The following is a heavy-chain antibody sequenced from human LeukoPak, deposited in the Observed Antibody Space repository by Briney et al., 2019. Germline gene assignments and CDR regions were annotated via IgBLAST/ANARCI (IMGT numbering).Heavy chain of an antibody. J-gene: IGHJ4*02. CDR1: GGSISSGGYY. CDR3: ARVPEYYYDSSGYYYLFDY. D-gene: IGHD3-22*01. CDR2: IYYSGST. Sequence: PSETLSLTCTVSGGSISSGGYYWSWIRQHPGKGLEWIGYIYYSGSTYYNPSLKSRVTISVDTSKNQFSLKLSSVTAADTAVYYCARVPEYYYDSSGYYYLFDYWGQGTLVTVSS. V-gene: IGHV4-31*03.